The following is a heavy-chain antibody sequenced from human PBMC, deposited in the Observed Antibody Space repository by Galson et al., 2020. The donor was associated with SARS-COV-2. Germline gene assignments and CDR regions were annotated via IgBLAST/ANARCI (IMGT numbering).Heavy chain of an antibody. CDR3: ARDGQIGHDYRAVGY. J-gene: IGHJ4*02. V-gene: IGHV1-18*01. CDR1: GYTISTYA. Sequence: ASVKVSCKASGYTISTYAISWVRRAPGQGLEWMGWISTYNGDTNYAPKFQGRVTMTTDTSANSVYMELRNLRSDDTATYYCARDGQIGHDYRAVGYWGQGTLVTVAS. D-gene: IGHD5-12*01. CDR2: ISTYNGDT.